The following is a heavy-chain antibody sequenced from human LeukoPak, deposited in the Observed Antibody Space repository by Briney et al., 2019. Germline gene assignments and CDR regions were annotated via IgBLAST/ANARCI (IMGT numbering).Heavy chain of an antibody. J-gene: IGHJ3*02. V-gene: IGHV3-21*01. CDR2: ISSSSSYI. CDR3: ARDKFYSSSSPTDAFDI. CDR1: GFTFSSYS. Sequence: PGGSLRVSCAASGFTFSSYSMNWVRQAPGKGLEWVSSISSSSSYIYYADSVKGRFTISRDNAKNSLYLQMNSLRAEDTAVYYCARDKFYSSSSPTDAFDIWGQGTMVTVSS. D-gene: IGHD6-6*01.